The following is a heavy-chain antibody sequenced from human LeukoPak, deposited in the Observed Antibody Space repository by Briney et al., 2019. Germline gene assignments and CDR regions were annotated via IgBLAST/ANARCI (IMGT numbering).Heavy chain of an antibody. CDR1: GGTFSSYA. D-gene: IGHD4-17*01. J-gene: IGHJ1*01. CDR2: IIPILGIA. Sequence: SVKVSCKASGGTFSSYAISWVRQAPGQGLEWMGRIIPILGIANYAQKFQGRVTITADKSTSTAYMELSSLRSEDAAVYYCARERGDYGDYFEYFQHWGQGTLVTVSS. CDR3: ARERGDYGDYFEYFQH. V-gene: IGHV1-69*04.